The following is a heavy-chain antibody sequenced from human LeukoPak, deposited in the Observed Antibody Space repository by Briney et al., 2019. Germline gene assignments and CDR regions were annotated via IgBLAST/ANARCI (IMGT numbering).Heavy chain of an antibody. D-gene: IGHD4-17*01. CDR2: IFHTGSS. CDR3: ARAGTNLGDYDY. J-gene: IGHJ4*02. Sequence: SETLSLTCTVSGYSMSSGYYWGWIRQPPERGLEWIANIFHTGSSYYHPSLESRLSISVDKSKNQLSLNLNSVTAADTAVYYCARAGTNLGDYDYWGQGTLVTVSS. CDR1: GYSMSSGYY. V-gene: IGHV4-38-2*02.